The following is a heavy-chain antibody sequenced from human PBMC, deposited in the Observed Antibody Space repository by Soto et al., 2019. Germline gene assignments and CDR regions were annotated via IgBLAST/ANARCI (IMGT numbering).Heavy chain of an antibody. CDR2: IYYSGST. J-gene: IGHJ4*02. CDR1: GGSISSGGYY. Sequence: SETLSLTCTVSGGSISSGGYYWSWIRQRPGKGLEWIGYIYYSGSTYYNSSLKSRVTISVDTSKTQFSLKLSSVTAADTAVYYCARASRGISSRNYFDYWGPGTLVTVSS. D-gene: IGHD6-6*01. V-gene: IGHV4-31*03. CDR3: ARASRGISSRNYFDY.